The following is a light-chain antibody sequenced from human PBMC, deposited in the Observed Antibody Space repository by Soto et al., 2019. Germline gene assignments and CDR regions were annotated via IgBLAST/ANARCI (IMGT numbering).Light chain of an antibody. CDR2: GAS. Sequence: DLQMTQSPSSVSASVGDRVTITCRASQDISSWLAWYQQKPGKAPKLLIYGASRLQSGVPSRFSGSGSETDFTLTISSLQPEDFATYYCQQASRFPLTFGEGTKVDIK. V-gene: IGKV1-12*01. J-gene: IGKJ4*01. CDR3: QQASRFPLT. CDR1: QDISSW.